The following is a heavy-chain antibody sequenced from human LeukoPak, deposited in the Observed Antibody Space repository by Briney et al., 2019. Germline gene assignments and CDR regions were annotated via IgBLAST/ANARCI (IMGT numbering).Heavy chain of an antibody. Sequence: SQTLSLTCTVSGGSISSGSYYWSWIRQPAGKGLEWIGRIYTSGSTNYNPSLKSRVTISVDTSKNQFSLKLSSVTAADTAVYYCARRLEVWFVAPRVWFDPWGQGTLVTVSS. D-gene: IGHD3-10*01. CDR3: ARRLEVWFVAPRVWFDP. V-gene: IGHV4-61*02. CDR2: IYTSGST. J-gene: IGHJ5*02. CDR1: GGSISSGSYY.